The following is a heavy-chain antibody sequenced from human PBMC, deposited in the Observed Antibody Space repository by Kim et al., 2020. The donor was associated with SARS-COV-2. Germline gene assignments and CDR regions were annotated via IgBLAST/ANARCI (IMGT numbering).Heavy chain of an antibody. CDR3: ARGWSGYDPFDH. CDR2: IDGDAAST. V-gene: IGHV3-74*03. CDR1: GFTFKSYW. J-gene: IGHJ4*02. D-gene: IGHD5-12*01. Sequence: GGSLRLSCAASGFTFKSYWMHWVRQGPGKGLEWVARIDGDAASTMYADSVKGRFTISRDNGRNILYLQMNSLRVEDTAVYYCARGWSGYDPFDHLGQGTPVTVSP.